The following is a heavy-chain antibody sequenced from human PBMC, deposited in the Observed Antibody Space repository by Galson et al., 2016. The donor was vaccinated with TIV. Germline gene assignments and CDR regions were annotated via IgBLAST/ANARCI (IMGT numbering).Heavy chain of an antibody. V-gene: IGHV3-53*01. CDR2: IYSGVA. CDR1: GFSVSNIY. J-gene: IGHJ3*02. Sequence: SLRLSCAASGFSVSNIYMTWVRQAPGKGLEWVSVIYSGVAHYADSVKGRLFISRDSSKNTLYLQMNSLRVEDTAVYYCAYLGDGLDGFDTWGQGTMVTVSS. CDR3: AYLGDGLDGFDT. D-gene: IGHD5-24*01.